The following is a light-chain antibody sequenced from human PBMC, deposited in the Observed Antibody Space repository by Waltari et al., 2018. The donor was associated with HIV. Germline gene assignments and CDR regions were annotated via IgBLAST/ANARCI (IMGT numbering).Light chain of an antibody. CDR1: QCISNY. Sequence: DIQMTQSPSSLSASVGDRVTITCRASQCISNYLAWYQQKPGKVPKLLIYAASTLQSGVPSRFSGSGSGTDFTLTISSLQPEDVATYFCQKYKSDPQGSTFGPGTKVDI. CDR3: QKYKSDPQGST. CDR2: AAS. J-gene: IGKJ3*01. V-gene: IGKV1-27*01.